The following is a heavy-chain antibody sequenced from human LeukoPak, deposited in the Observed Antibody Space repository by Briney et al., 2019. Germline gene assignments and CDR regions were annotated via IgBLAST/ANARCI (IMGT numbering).Heavy chain of an antibody. D-gene: IGHD6-13*01. CDR3: ARGNPGIAAAGSPNFDY. V-gene: IGHV1-8*03. CDR1: GYTFTSYD. Sequence: ASVKVSCKASGYTFTSYDINWVRQATGQGLEWMGWMNPNSGNTGYAQKFQGRVTITRNTSISTAYMELSSLRSEDTAVYYCARGNPGIAAAGSPNFDYWGQGTLVAVSS. CDR2: MNPNSGNT. J-gene: IGHJ4*02.